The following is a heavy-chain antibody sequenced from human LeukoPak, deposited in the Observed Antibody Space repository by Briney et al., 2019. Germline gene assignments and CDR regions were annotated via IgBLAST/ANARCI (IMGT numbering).Heavy chain of an antibody. CDR1: GGPFSSYA. J-gene: IGHJ6*04. Sequence: SVKVSCKASGGPFSSYAISWGRQAPGQGLEWMGGLIPIFGTANYAQKFQGRVTITADESTSTAYMELSSLRSEDTAVYYCARGASGYGSYYYYGMDVWGKGTTVTVSS. D-gene: IGHD5-12*01. CDR2: LIPIFGTA. CDR3: ARGASGYGSYYYYGMDV. V-gene: IGHV1-69*01.